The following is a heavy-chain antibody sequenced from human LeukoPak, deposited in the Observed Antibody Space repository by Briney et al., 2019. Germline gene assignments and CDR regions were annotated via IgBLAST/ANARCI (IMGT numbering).Heavy chain of an antibody. Sequence: SETLSLTCAVYGGSFSGYYWSWIRQPPGKGLEWIGEINLSGSTNYNPSLKSRVTISVDTSKNQFSLKLSSVTAADTAVYYCASLPSYYDSSGYRNFDYWGQGTLVTVSS. CDR2: INLSGST. D-gene: IGHD3-22*01. V-gene: IGHV4-34*01. CDR1: GGSFSGYY. CDR3: ASLPSYYDSSGYRNFDY. J-gene: IGHJ4*02.